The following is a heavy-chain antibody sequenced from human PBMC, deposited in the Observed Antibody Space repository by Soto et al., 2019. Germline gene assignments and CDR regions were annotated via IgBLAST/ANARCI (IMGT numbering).Heavy chain of an antibody. CDR2: IYHTGTT. D-gene: IGHD2-8*01. V-gene: IGHV4-4*02. CDR1: DGSSGDLIC. Sequence: VVDGSSGDLICRRRISKSPGQGLEWIGDIYHTGTTNYNPSLQSRVSLSVDKSKNEFSLNLTSVTAADTAVYYCARSPGYFTIPSLHPWG. J-gene: IGHJ5*02. CDR3: ARSPGYFTIPSLHP.